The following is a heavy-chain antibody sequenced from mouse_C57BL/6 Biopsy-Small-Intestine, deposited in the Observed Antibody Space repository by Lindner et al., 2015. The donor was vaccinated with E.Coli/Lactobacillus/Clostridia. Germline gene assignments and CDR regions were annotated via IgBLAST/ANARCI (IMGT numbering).Heavy chain of an antibody. CDR2: IYPGGGNT. CDR1: GYTFTDYY. Sequence: VQLQESGPELVKPGTSVKISCKTSGYTFTDYYINWVKQRPGQGLEWIGWIYPGGGNTKCDEKFAGETTLTVDTSSNTAYMHLSSLTSEDSAVYFCARSDYNRYSFVYWGQGTLVTVSA. J-gene: IGHJ3*01. V-gene: IGHV1-84*01. D-gene: IGHD2-14*01. CDR3: ARSDYNRYSFVY.